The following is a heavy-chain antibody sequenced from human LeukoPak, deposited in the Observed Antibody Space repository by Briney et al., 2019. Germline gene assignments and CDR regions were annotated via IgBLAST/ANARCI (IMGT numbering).Heavy chain of an antibody. J-gene: IGHJ4*02. CDR3: ARHGASSGYYSGYFDY. CDR1: GGSISSRTYY. Sequence: SETLSLTCTVSGGSISSRTYYWGWIRQPPGKGLEWIGYIYTSGSTNYNPSLKSRVTISVDTSKNQFSLKLSSVTAADTAVYYCARHGASSGYYSGYFDYWGQGTLVTVSS. D-gene: IGHD3-22*01. CDR2: IYTSGST. V-gene: IGHV4-61*05.